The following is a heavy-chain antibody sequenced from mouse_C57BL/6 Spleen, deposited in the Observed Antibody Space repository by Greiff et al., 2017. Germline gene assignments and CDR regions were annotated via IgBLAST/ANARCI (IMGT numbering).Heavy chain of an antibody. D-gene: IGHD4-1*01. CDR2: ISGGGGNT. V-gene: IGHV5-9*01. CDR3: ARQLGRGHYAMDY. J-gene: IGHJ4*01. CDR1: GFTFSSYT. Sequence: EVKVVESGGGLVKPGGSLKLSCAASGFTFSSYTMSWVRQTPEKRLEWVATISGGGGNTYYPDSVKGRFTISRDNAKNTLYLQMSSLRSEDTALYYGARQLGRGHYAMDYWGQGTSVTVSS.